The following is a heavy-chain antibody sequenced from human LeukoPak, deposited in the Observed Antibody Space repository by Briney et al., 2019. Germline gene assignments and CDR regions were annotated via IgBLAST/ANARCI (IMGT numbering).Heavy chain of an antibody. CDR2: ISSSSSYI. Sequence: GGSLRLSCAASGFTFSSYSMNWVRQAPGKGLEWVSSISSSSSYIYYADSVEGRFTISRDNAKNSLYLQMNSLRAEDTAVYYCARDWLGYCSGGSCYTDAFDIWGQGTMVTVSS. J-gene: IGHJ3*02. CDR3: ARDWLGYCSGGSCYTDAFDI. CDR1: GFTFSSYS. V-gene: IGHV3-21*01. D-gene: IGHD2-15*01.